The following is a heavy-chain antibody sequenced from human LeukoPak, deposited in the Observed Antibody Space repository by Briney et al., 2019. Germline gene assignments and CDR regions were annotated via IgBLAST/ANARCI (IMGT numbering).Heavy chain of an antibody. CDR2: ISYDGSNK. J-gene: IGHJ4*02. Sequence: GGSLRLSCAASGFTFSSYAMHWVRQAPGKGLEWVAVISYDGSNKYYADSVKGRFTISRDNSKNTLYLQMNSLRAEDTAVYYCARVITAAAGTRYFDYWGQGTLVTVSS. D-gene: IGHD6-13*01. CDR1: GFTFSSYA. CDR3: ARVITAAAGTRYFDY. V-gene: IGHV3-30-3*01.